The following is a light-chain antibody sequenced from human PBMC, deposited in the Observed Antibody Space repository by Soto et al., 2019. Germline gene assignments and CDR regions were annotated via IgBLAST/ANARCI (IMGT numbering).Light chain of an antibody. CDR1: QSIKSN. J-gene: IGKJ4*01. CDR3: QQYYEWPVT. CDR2: KTY. Sequence: EIVMTQSPATLSVSPGERTSLSCRASQSIKSNLGWYQQKPGQVPRLIIYKTYTRATGIPARFSGSGSGTEFTLTISSLQSEDIAVYYCQQYYEWPVTFGGGTKVDIK. V-gene: IGKV3-15*01.